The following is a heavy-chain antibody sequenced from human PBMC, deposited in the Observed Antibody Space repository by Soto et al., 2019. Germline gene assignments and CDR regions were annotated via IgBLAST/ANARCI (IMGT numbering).Heavy chain of an antibody. J-gene: IGHJ3*02. CDR1: GGSFSSYM. V-gene: IGHV1-69*01. CDR3: ARGVTANYMGGDAFAI. D-gene: IGHD4-4*01. CDR2: IMPVFGTP. Sequence: QVLLVQSGAEVKKPGSSVKVSCQAAGGSFSSYMVSWVRQAPGQGLDYMGGIMPVFGTPTYTEKFQGRVTITADESTGIAYLELTSLKSDDTAVYYCARGVTANYMGGDAFAIWGQGTLVAVSS.